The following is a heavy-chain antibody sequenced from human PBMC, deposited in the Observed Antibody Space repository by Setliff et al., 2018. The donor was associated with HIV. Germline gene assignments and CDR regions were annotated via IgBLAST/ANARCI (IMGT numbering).Heavy chain of an antibody. CDR3: ARSQGIGNYYMDV. J-gene: IGHJ6*03. D-gene: IGHD2-15*01. CDR2: INSDGSSYI. Sequence: PGGSLRLSCAASGFTFSSYWMHWVRQAPGKGLVWVSRINSDGSSYIYYADSVKGRFTISRDNAENSLYLQMNSLRAEDTAVYYCARSQGIGNYYMDVWGTGTTVTVSS. V-gene: IGHV3-74*01. CDR1: GFTFSSYW.